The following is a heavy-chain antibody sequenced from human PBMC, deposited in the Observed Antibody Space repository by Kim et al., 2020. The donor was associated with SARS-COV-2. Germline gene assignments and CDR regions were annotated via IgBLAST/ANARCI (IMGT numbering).Heavy chain of an antibody. D-gene: IGHD5-12*01. CDR3: AKAGYSGYVQWFDP. V-gene: IGHV3-9*01. Sequence: ADSVKGRLTIPRDNAKNSLYLQMNSLRAEDTALYYCAKAGYSGYVQWFDPWGQGTLVTVSS. J-gene: IGHJ5*02.